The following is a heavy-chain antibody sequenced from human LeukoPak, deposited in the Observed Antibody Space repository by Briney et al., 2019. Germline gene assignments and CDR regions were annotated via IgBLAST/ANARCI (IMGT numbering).Heavy chain of an antibody. Sequence: GGSLRLSCAASGFPFSSYSMNWVRQVPGKGLEWVSSITSNSGYMYYADSVKGRFTISRDNTKNSLYLLLSSLRAEDTAVYYCARDRTGGFYNAFDYWGQGTLVTVSS. D-gene: IGHD3-22*01. J-gene: IGHJ4*02. V-gene: IGHV3-21*01. CDR3: ARDRTGGFYNAFDY. CDR1: GFPFSSYS. CDR2: ITSNSGYM.